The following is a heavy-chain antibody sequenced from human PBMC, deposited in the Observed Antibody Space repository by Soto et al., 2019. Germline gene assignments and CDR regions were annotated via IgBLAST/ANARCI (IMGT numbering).Heavy chain of an antibody. CDR2: IGGRGTSS. Sequence: PGGSLRLSCAASGFTFSNYAMSWVRQAPGKGLEWVSGIGGRGTSSYYADSAKGRFAISRDNSYNTLFLQLHSLRAEDTAVYYCAKSRYADSSGDYYDFWGQGTRVTVSS. D-gene: IGHD3-22*01. CDR1: GFTFSNYA. J-gene: IGHJ4*02. CDR3: AKSRYADSSGDYYDF. V-gene: IGHV3-23*01.